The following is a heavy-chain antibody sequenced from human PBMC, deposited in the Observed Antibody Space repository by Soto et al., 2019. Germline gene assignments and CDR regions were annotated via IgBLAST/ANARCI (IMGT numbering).Heavy chain of an antibody. V-gene: IGHV5-51*01. CDR3: ARRTYYYDSSGYTWYFDL. CDR2: IYPGDSDT. Sequence: PGESLKISGTGSGYSFTRYWIGWVRQMPGKGLEWMGIIYPGDSDTRYSPSFQGQVTISADKSISTAYLQWSSLKASDTAMYYCARRTYYYDSSGYTWYFDLWGRGTLVTVS. J-gene: IGHJ2*01. D-gene: IGHD3-22*01. CDR1: GYSFTRYW.